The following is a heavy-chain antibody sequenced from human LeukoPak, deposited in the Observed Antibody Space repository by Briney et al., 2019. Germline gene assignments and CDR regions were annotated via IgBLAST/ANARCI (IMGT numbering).Heavy chain of an antibody. D-gene: IGHD6-13*01. V-gene: IGHV4-39*07. J-gene: IGHJ6*03. CDR3: ARTSAAGTFFNYYYMDV. CDR2: IYYSGST. Sequence: SETLSLTCTVSGGSISSSSYYWGWIRQPPGKGLEWIGSIYYSGSTYYNPSLKSRVTISVDTSKNQFSLKLSSVTAADTAVYYCARTSAAGTFFNYYYMDVWGKGTTVTVSS. CDR1: GGSISSSSYY.